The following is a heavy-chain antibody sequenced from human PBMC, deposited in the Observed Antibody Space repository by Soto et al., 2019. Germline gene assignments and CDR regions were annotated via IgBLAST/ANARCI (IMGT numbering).Heavy chain of an antibody. CDR2: ISYDGSNK. D-gene: IGHD6-13*01. J-gene: IGHJ4*02. CDR1: GFTFSSYA. CDR3: ARGCPSIAAAELHY. Sequence: GVSLRLSCAASGFTFSSYAMHWVRQAPGKGLEWVAVISYDGSNKYYADSVKGRFTISRDNSKHTLYLQMKIPRDEDTAAYYSARGCPSIAAAELHYCRQEALVDVSS. V-gene: IGHV3-30-3*01.